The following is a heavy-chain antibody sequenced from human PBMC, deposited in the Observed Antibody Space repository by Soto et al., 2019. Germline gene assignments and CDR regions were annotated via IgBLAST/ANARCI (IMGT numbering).Heavy chain of an antibody. Sequence: GASVKVSCKASGYTFTSYYMHWVRQAPGQGLEWMGIINPSGGSTSYAQKFQGRVTMTRDTSTSTVYMELSSLRSEDAAVYYCARDPFDYEGYYYYMDVWGKGTTVTVSS. CDR3: ARDPFDYEGYYYYMDV. D-gene: IGHD3-9*01. CDR2: INPSGGST. CDR1: GYTFTSYY. V-gene: IGHV1-46*03. J-gene: IGHJ6*03.